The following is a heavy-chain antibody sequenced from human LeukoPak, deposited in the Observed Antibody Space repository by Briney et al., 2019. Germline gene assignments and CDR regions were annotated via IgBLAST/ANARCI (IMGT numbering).Heavy chain of an antibody. CDR2: ISGGGGTT. CDR1: GFTFSTCA. CDR3: VKCGSGLWFGGDKYFDY. Sequence: GGSLRLSGAASGFTFSTCAMSWVLQAQGKGLKWVSAISGGGGTTYYADPVKGRFTISRDNSKNTLYLQMDSMRAEDTAVYYCVKCGSGLWFGGDKYFDYWGQGTLVTVSS. D-gene: IGHD3-10*01. V-gene: IGHV3-23*01. J-gene: IGHJ4*02.